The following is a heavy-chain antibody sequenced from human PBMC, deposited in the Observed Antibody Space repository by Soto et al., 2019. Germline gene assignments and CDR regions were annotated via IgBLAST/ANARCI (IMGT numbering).Heavy chain of an antibody. D-gene: IGHD6-13*01. CDR2: IYPGDSDT. Sequence: GESLKISCKGSGYSFTSYWIGWVRQMPGKGLEWMGIIYPGDSDTRYSPSFQGQVTISAEKSISTAYLQWSSLKASDTAMYYCARSSGYSSSWYDYYYYGMDVWGQGTTVTVSS. J-gene: IGHJ6*02. V-gene: IGHV5-51*01. CDR3: ARSSGYSSSWYDYYYYGMDV. CDR1: GYSFTSYW.